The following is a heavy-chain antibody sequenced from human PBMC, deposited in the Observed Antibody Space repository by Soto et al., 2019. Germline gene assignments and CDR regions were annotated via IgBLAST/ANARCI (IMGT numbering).Heavy chain of an antibody. D-gene: IGHD6-19*01. CDR1: EYSWTNNL. J-gene: IGHJ3*01. Sequence: GESLTIWCEGSEYSWTNNLGSWVRRMPGKGREWMGRIDPGDSVTTYNPSFQGHVTMSADKSINTAYLQWSSRRHSDSALYYGVPGGNPSGPIAFAVRVLGKMVTVSS. V-gene: IGHV5-10-1*01. CDR3: VPGGNPSGPIAFAV. CDR2: IDPGDSVT.